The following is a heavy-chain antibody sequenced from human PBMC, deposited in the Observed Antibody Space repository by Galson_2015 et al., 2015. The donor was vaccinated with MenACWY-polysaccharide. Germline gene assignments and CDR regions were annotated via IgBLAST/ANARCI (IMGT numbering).Heavy chain of an antibody. V-gene: IGHV3-11*01. Sequence: SLRLSCAASGFSLGGWYMSWIRQAPGKGLEWISYISKSGDSIYYADSVKGRFTISRDNARNSVYLQVNSLEAEDTAIYYCARGHYGLDVWGQGTTVTVSS. CDR2: ISKSGDSI. CDR1: GFSLGGWY. CDR3: ARGHYGLDV. J-gene: IGHJ6*02.